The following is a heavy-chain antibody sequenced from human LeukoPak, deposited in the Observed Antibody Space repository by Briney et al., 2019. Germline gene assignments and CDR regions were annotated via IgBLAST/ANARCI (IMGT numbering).Heavy chain of an antibody. V-gene: IGHV1-2*06. CDR3: ARDYCSSTSCLFDY. CDR2: INPNSGDT. CDR1: GGTFSSYA. Sequence: PSVKVSCKASGGTFSSYAISWVRQAPGQGLEWMGRINPNSGDTNYAQKFQGRVAMTRDTSISTAFMELTRLRSDDTAVYYCARDYCSSTSCLFDYWGQGTLVTVSS. J-gene: IGHJ4*02. D-gene: IGHD2-2*01.